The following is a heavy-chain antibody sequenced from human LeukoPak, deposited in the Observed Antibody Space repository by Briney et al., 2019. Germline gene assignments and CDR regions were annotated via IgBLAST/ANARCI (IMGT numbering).Heavy chain of an antibody. Sequence: GGSLRLSCAASGFTFSHYYMTWVRQAPGKGLEWVSSNSGSSGYIFYADSVKGRFTISRDNAKNSLYLQMNSLRAEDTAVYYCGRDLPTVTSIDYWGQGTLVTVSS. CDR3: GRDLPTVTSIDY. J-gene: IGHJ4*02. CDR1: GFTFSHYY. CDR2: NSGSSGYI. V-gene: IGHV3-21*06. D-gene: IGHD4-17*01.